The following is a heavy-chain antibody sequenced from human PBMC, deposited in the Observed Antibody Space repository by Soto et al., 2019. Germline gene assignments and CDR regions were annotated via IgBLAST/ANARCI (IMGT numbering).Heavy chain of an antibody. Sequence: EVQLVESGGGLVQPGGSLRVSCAASGFTFSSYWMHWVRQVPGKGLVWVSRISGDGSSTSYADAVRGRFTISRDNAKNTLYLQMNSLRGEDTALYYCARPRYDGSGTPFDHWGQGALVTVSA. J-gene: IGHJ4*02. CDR1: GFTFSSYW. CDR2: ISGDGSST. V-gene: IGHV3-74*01. D-gene: IGHD3-22*01. CDR3: ARPRYDGSGTPFDH.